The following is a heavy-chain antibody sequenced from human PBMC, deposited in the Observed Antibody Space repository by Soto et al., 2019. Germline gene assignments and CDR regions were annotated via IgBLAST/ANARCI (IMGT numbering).Heavy chain of an antibody. V-gene: IGHV3-21*01. CDR3: ASGWQLKDYYAMDV. CDR2: ISSRSSYI. CDR1: GFTFSSYG. J-gene: IGHJ6*01. Sequence: EVQLVESGGGLVKPGGSLRLSCVGSGFTFSSYGLHWVRQAPGKGLEWVSSISSRSSYIYYADSVKGRFTISRDNAKRSLLLQMNTLRAEDTAMYYCASGWQLKDYYAMDVW. D-gene: IGHD1-1*01.